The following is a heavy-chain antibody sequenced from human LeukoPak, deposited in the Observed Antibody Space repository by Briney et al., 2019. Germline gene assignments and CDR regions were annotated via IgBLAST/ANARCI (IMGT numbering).Heavy chain of an antibody. D-gene: IGHD5-12*01. Sequence: SDTLSLICNVSAGSISRHYQSWIRQPPVKGLHWTGYICYSGSANYKPSLKSRATISVDTSNDQFSLKLSSVTAADTAAYYCARGGSGYDSFYYYGMAVWGQGTTVTVSS. CDR1: AGSISRHY. J-gene: IGHJ6*02. CDR3: ARGGSGYDSFYYYGMAV. CDR2: ICYSGSA. V-gene: IGHV4-59*11.